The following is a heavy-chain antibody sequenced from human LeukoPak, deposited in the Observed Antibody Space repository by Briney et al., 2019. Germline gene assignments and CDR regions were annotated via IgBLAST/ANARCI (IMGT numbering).Heavy chain of an antibody. CDR3: ARDRTDDVGRNYHPMFDL. D-gene: IGHD3-10*01. CDR1: GFTFSSHW. Sequence: GGSLRLSCAASGFTFSSHWMHWVRQVPGRGPVWVSCINLDGSNTIYADSVKGRFTISRDNAKNTLHLQVSSLRAEDTALYYCARDRTDDVGRNYHPMFDLWGQGTMVTVSS. CDR2: INLDGSNT. V-gene: IGHV3-74*01. J-gene: IGHJ3*01.